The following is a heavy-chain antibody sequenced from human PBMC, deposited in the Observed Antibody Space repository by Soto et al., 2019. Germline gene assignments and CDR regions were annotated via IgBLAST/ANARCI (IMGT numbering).Heavy chain of an antibody. V-gene: IGHV3-23*01. Sequence: EVQLLESGGGLVQPGGSLRLSCAASGFTFSSYAMNWVRQAPGEGLEWVSTISASGGSTYYADSVRGRFTISRDNSKNTLYLQMNSLRAEDTAVYYCAKDRGDIDGYFDYWGQGTLVTASS. CDR2: ISASGGST. CDR3: AKDRGDIDGYFDY. CDR1: GFTFSSYA. J-gene: IGHJ4*02. D-gene: IGHD3-16*02.